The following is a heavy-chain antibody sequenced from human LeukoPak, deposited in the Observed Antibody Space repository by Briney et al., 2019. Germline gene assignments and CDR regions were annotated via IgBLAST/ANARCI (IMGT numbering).Heavy chain of an antibody. Sequence: GGSLRLSCAASGFTFSSYSMSWVRQAPGKGLEWISFIITTSTTIYYADSVKGRFTISRDNAKNSLYLQIDSLRDEDTAVYYCARVRVGYSFDYWGQGTLVTVSS. CDR3: ARVRVGYSFDY. CDR1: GFTFSSYS. CDR2: IITTSTTI. V-gene: IGHV3-48*02. J-gene: IGHJ4*02. D-gene: IGHD3-10*01.